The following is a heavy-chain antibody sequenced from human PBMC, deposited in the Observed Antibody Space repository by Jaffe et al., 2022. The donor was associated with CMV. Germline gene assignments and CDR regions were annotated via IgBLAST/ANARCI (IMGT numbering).Heavy chain of an antibody. Sequence: EVQLVESGGGLVKPGGSLRLSCAASGFTFSNAWMSWVRQAPGKGLEWVGRIKSKTDGGTTDYAAPVKGRFTISRDDSKNTLYLQMNSLKTEDTAVYYCTTDYDSSGLPPYYYYYMDVWGKGTTVTVSS. V-gene: IGHV3-15*01. J-gene: IGHJ6*03. CDR3: TTDYDSSGLPPYYYYYMDV. CDR2: IKSKTDGGTT. CDR1: GFTFSNAW. D-gene: IGHD3-22*01.